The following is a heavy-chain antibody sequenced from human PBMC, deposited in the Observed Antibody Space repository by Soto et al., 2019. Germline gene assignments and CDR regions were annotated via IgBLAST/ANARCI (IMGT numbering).Heavy chain of an antibody. V-gene: IGHV4-34*01. CDR2: INHSGST. CDR1: GGSFSGYY. CDR3: ARDKITGLFXY. D-gene: IGHD2-8*02. J-gene: IGHJ4*02. Sequence: SETLSLTCAVYGGSFSGYYWTWIRQPPGTGLEWIGEINHSGSTNYNPSLKSRVTISVDTSKNQFSLKLTSVTAADTAGYYCARDKITGLFXYWGQGTLVTVSS.